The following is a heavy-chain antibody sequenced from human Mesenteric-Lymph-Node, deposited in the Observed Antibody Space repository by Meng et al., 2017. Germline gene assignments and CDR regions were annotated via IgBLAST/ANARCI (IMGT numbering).Heavy chain of an antibody. D-gene: IGHD3-10*01. CDR2: IRSKAYGGTT. V-gene: IGHV3-49*04. CDR1: GFTFGDYA. J-gene: IGHJ3*02. Sequence: GGSLRLSCTASGFTFGDYAMSWVRQAPGKGLEWVGFIRSKAYGGTTEYAASVKGRFTISRDDSKSIAYLQMNSLKTEDTAVYYCTIISRPPKPYYYGFGEVYPIDAFDIWGQGTMVTVSS. CDR3: TIISRPPKPYYYGFGEVYPIDAFDI.